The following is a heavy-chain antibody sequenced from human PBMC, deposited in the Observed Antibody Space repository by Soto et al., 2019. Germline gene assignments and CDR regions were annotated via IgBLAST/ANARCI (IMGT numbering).Heavy chain of an antibody. CDR3: AKVLLRYFDWPPFAH. CDR2: MSYDGSNT. CDR1: GFTFSNYG. J-gene: IGHJ4*02. D-gene: IGHD3-9*01. V-gene: IGHV3-30*18. Sequence: QVQLVESGGGVVQPGRSLRLSCAASGFTFSNYGMQWVRQAPGKGLEWVAVMSYDGSNTYYADSVKGLFTISRDNSKNTLYLQMRTLRAENTAVYYCAKVLLRYFDWPPFAHWCQGTLVTVSS.